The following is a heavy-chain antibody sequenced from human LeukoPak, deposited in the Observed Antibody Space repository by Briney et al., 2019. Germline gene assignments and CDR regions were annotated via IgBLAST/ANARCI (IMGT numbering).Heavy chain of an antibody. Sequence: PGGSLRLSCVASGFTYTTYWMSWVRQAPGKGLEWAANIKQDGSENYYVDSVKGRFTISRDNAKTSLYLQMNSLRAEDTAIYYCAREGAYCSTTSCYGLRAFDIWGQGTMVTVSS. CDR3: AREGAYCSTTSCYGLRAFDI. V-gene: IGHV3-7*01. CDR1: GFTYTTYW. J-gene: IGHJ3*02. CDR2: IKQDGSEN. D-gene: IGHD2-2*01.